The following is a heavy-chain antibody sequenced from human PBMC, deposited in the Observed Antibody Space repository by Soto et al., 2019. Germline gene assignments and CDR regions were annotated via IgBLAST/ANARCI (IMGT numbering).Heavy chain of an antibody. CDR2: IDSTSATI. J-gene: IGHJ4*02. CDR1: GFTLSRYS. D-gene: IGHD5-12*01. CDR3: ARGGVATIFGDS. V-gene: IGHV3-48*02. Sequence: ESGGGLVQPGGSLRVSCAASGFTLSRYSMNWVRQAPGKGLEWLSYIDSTSATIYYAESVKGRFIISRDNAKNSLYLQMNRLRDEDTAMYYCARGGVATIFGDSWGQGTLVTVSS.